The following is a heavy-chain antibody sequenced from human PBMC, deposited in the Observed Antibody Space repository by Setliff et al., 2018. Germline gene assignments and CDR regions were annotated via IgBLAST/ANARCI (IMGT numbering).Heavy chain of an antibody. V-gene: IGHV1-18*01. D-gene: IGHD2-21*01. CDR3: VREGVHTWSSTDYHYYMDV. CDR2: ISA. Sequence: ASVKVSCKASGYTFTTYGISWLRQALGQGLEWMGWISAYAQKFQGRVTIMTDESTSTAYMELSSLTSEDTAVYYCVREGVHTWSSTDYHYYMDVWGRGTTVTVSS. J-gene: IGHJ6*03. CDR1: GYTFTTYG.